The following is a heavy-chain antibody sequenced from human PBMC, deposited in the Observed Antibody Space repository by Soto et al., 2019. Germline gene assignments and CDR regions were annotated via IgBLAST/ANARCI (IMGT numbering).Heavy chain of an antibody. CDR1: EYSFTDHY. J-gene: IGHJ5*02. CDR3: ARDYDKSGYDYFDP. Sequence: GASVKVSCKASEYSFTDHYLHWVRLAPGQGLEWMGWIDPKSGDTKYAQKFQDRVTMTRDTSISTAYTDLSRLTSDDTAVYYCARDYDKSGYDYFDPWGQGTRVTVSS. D-gene: IGHD3-22*01. V-gene: IGHV1-2*02. CDR2: IDPKSGDT.